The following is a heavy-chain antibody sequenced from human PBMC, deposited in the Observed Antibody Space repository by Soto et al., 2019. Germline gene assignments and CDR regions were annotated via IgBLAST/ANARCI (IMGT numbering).Heavy chain of an antibody. D-gene: IGHD5-18*01. J-gene: IGHJ4*02. Sequence: EVQLVESGGDWVQPGGSLRLSCAASGFNFRDYNMNWVRQAPGKGLEWVSHITATTGITYYADSVKGRFTISRDNPKNSLALQINSLRDEDTALYYWVRAACGECYGYGYWGQGTLVIVSS. CDR3: VRAACGECYGYGY. CDR1: GFNFRDYN. V-gene: IGHV3-48*02. CDR2: ITATTGIT.